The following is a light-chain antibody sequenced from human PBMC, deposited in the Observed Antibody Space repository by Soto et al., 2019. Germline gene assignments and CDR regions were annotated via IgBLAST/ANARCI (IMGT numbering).Light chain of an antibody. CDR1: SSDVGGYNY. Sequence: QSALTQPPSVSGSPGQSITISCTGTSSDVGGYNYVSWYQQHPGKAPKLMIYDVSNRPSGVSNRFSGSKSGNTASLTISGLQAEDEADYYCSSYTGSSTLYVFGTGTKVTVL. J-gene: IGLJ1*01. CDR3: SSYTGSSTLYV. V-gene: IGLV2-14*01. CDR2: DVS.